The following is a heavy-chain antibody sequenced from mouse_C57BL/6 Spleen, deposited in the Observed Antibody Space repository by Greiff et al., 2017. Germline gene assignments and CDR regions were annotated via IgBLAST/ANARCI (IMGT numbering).Heavy chain of an antibody. CDR3: ASGDYGSSHYYFDY. CDR1: GYTFTSYW. J-gene: IGHJ2*01. CDR2: IDPSDSYT. D-gene: IGHD1-1*01. Sequence: VQLQQPGAELVMPGASVKLSCKASGYTFTSYWMHWVKQRPGQGLEWIGEIDPSDSYTNYNQKFKGKSTLTVDKSSSTAYMQLSSLTSEDSAVYYCASGDYGSSHYYFDYWGQGTTLTVSS. V-gene: IGHV1-69*01.